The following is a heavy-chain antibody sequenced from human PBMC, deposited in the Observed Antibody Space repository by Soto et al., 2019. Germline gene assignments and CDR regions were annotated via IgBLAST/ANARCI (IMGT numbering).Heavy chain of an antibody. CDR2: IIPIFGTA. V-gene: IGHV1-69*13. D-gene: IGHD3-10*01. CDR1: GGTFSSYA. J-gene: IGHJ5*02. CDR3: ARVWLQGNWFDH. Sequence: SVKVSCKASGGTFSSYAISWVRQAPGQGLEWMGGIIPIFGTANYAQKFQGRVTITADESTSTAYMELSSLRSEDTAVYYCARVWLQGNWFDHWGQGTLVTVSS.